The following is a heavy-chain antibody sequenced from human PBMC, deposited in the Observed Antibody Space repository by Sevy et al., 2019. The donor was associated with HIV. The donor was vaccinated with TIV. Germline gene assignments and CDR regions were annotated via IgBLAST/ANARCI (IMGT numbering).Heavy chain of an antibody. CDR3: ARDDSREGFDY. CDR2: IIPIFGTA. Sequence: ASVKVSCKASGGTFSSYAISWVRQAPGQGLEWMGGIIPIFGTANYAQTFQGRVTITADKSTSTAYMELSSLRSEDTAVYYCARDDSREGFDYWGQGTLVTVSS. J-gene: IGHJ4*02. CDR1: GGTFSSYA. V-gene: IGHV1-69*06. D-gene: IGHD3-22*01.